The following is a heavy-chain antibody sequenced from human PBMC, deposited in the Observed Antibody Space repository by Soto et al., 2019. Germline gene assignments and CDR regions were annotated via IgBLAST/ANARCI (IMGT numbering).Heavy chain of an antibody. CDR1: GYTFTDYG. CDR3: ARVRFGDPFDF. J-gene: IGHJ4*02. Sequence: QVQLVQSGAEVKRPGTSVKVSCKVSGYTFTDYGINWVRQAPGQGLEWVGWFNPANRNTNYAQKFQDRVSMTTDTSTNTAYMELRGLRSDDTAVYYCARVRFGDPFDFWGQGTLVTVSS. V-gene: IGHV1-18*01. CDR2: FNPANRNT. D-gene: IGHD2-21*02.